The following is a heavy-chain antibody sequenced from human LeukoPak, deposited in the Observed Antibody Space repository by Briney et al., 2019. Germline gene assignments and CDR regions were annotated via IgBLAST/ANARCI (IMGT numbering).Heavy chain of an antibody. D-gene: IGHD2-15*01. CDR1: GFTFSSYG. Sequence: GRSLRLSCAASGFTFSSYGMHWVRQAPGKGLEWVAVIWYDETNKYYADSVKGRFTISRDNSKNTLYLQMNSLRAEDTAGYYCARDGLGYCSGGTCYYDAFDIWGQGTMVTVSS. V-gene: IGHV3-33*01. CDR2: IWYDETNK. CDR3: ARDGLGYCSGGTCYYDAFDI. J-gene: IGHJ3*02.